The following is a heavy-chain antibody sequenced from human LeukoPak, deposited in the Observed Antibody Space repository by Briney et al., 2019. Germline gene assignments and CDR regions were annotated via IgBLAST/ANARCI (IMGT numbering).Heavy chain of an antibody. CDR2: LYYSGST. Sequence: SETLSLTCTVSGGSISSSSYYWGWIRQPPGKGLEWVGSLYYSGSTYYNPSLKSRVTISVDTSKNQFSLKLSSVTAADTAVYFCASIVGATTVDYWGQGTLVTVSS. CDR3: ASIVGATTVDY. J-gene: IGHJ4*02. CDR1: GGSISSSSYY. V-gene: IGHV4-39*07. D-gene: IGHD1-26*01.